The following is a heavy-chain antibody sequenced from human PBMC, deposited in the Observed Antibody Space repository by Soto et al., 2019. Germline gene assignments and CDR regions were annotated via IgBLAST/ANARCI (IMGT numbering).Heavy chain of an antibody. D-gene: IGHD1-26*01. J-gene: IGHJ4*02. V-gene: IGHV3-49*03. Sequence: PGGSLRLSSTASGFTFGDYAMSWFRQAPGKGLEWVGFIRSKAYGGTTEYAASVKGRFTISRDDSKSIAYLQMNSLKTEDTAVYYCTRDQGYSGSYYGYWGQGTLVTVSS. CDR2: IRSKAYGGTT. CDR3: TRDQGYSGSYYGY. CDR1: GFTFGDYA.